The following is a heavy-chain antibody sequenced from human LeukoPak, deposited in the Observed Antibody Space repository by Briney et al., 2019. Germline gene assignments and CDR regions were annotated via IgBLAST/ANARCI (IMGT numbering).Heavy chain of an antibody. J-gene: IGHJ3*02. Sequence: GGSLRLSCAASGFTFRRYWMSGVRQAPGKGLEWVANIKKVEGEKYNVDSVKGRFSISRDNDKNSLYLQMNSLRAEDTAEYYCARVGFYAFDIWGQGTKVTVSS. D-gene: IGHD3-3*01. CDR1: GFTFRRYW. CDR3: ARVGFYAFDI. V-gene: IGHV3-7*04. CDR2: IKKVEGEK.